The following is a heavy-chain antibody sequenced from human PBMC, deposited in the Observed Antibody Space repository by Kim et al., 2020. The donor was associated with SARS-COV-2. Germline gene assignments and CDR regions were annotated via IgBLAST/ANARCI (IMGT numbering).Heavy chain of an antibody. V-gene: IGHV4-31*03. CDR3: ARAPPHPYSYGYGPRFDY. CDR1: GGSISSGGYY. Sequence: SETLSLTCTVSGGSISSGGYYWSWIRQHPGKGLEWIGYIYYSGSTYYNPSLKSRVTISVDTSKNQFSLKLSSVTAADTAVYYCARAPPHPYSYGYGPRFDYWGQGTLVTVSS. CDR2: IYYSGST. J-gene: IGHJ4*02. D-gene: IGHD5-18*01.